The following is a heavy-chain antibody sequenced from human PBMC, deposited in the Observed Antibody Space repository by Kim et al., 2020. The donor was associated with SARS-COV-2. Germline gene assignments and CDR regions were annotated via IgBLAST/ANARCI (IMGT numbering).Heavy chain of an antibody. V-gene: IGHV4-34*13. Sequence: SLKSPVTITVDPSKNQFSLKLSSVTAADTAVYYCARLVVSGLAAAGWFDYWGQGTLVTVSS. J-gene: IGHJ4*02. D-gene: IGHD6-13*01. CDR3: ARLVVSGLAAAGWFDY.